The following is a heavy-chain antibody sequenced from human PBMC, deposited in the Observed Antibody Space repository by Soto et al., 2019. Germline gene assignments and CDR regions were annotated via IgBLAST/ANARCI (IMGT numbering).Heavy chain of an antibody. CDR2: IWYDGSNK. CDR1: GFTFSSYG. V-gene: IGHV3-33*01. Sequence: GGSLRLSCAASGFTFSSYGMHWVRQAPGKGLEWVAVIWYDGSNKYYADSVKGRFTISRDNSKNTLYLQMNSLRAEDTAVYYCARDANLDTAMVELHYYFDYWGQGT. J-gene: IGHJ4*02. D-gene: IGHD5-18*01. CDR3: ARDANLDTAMVELHYYFDY.